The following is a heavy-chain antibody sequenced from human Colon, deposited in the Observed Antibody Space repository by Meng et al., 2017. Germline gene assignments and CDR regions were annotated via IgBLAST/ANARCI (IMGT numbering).Heavy chain of an antibody. CDR2: IRGGSSDDT. J-gene: IGHJ4*01. CDR3: AKKNTPSTSWFWFDY. Sequence: GESLKISCAASGFTFATYGMNWVRQAPGRGLEWVSSIRGGSSDDTYYADSVQGRFASSRDNSKNTLYLQMDSLRAEDTTAYYCAKKNTPSTSWFWFDYWRDGTLLSVSS. D-gene: IGHD6-13*01. V-gene: IGHV3-23*01. CDR1: GFTFATYG.